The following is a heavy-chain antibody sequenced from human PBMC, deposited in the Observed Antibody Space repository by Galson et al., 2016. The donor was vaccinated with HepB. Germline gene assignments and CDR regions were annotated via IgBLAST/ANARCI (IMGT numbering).Heavy chain of an antibody. CDR1: GYTFTSNH. V-gene: IGHV1-18*04. CDR3: ARVIAYHYDGSGYAGAFDY. J-gene: IGHJ4*02. Sequence: SVKVSCKASGYTFTSNHISWVRQAPGQGLEWMGWISVYTGNTHYVQKFQGRVTMTTDTTTSTAYMELRSLRSDDTAVYYCARVIAYHYDGSGYAGAFDYWGQGILVTVSS. D-gene: IGHD3-22*01. CDR2: ISVYTGNT.